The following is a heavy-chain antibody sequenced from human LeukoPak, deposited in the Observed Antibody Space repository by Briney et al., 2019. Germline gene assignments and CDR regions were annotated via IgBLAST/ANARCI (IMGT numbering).Heavy chain of an antibody. J-gene: IGHJ6*03. Sequence: SETLSLTCTVSGYSISSGYYWGWIRQPPEKGLEWIGSIYHSGSTYYNPSLRSRVTISVDTSKNQFSLKLSSVTAADTAVYYCARDSGGWYPGRMDVWGKGTTVTVS. CDR2: IYHSGST. CDR3: ARDSGGWYPGRMDV. V-gene: IGHV4-38-2*02. CDR1: GYSISSGYY. D-gene: IGHD6-19*01.